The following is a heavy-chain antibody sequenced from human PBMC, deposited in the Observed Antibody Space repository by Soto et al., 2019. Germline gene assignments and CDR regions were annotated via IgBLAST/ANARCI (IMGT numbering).Heavy chain of an antibody. J-gene: IGHJ6*02. Sequence: ASVKVSCKASGYTFTSYGISWVRQAPGQGLEWTGWISAYNGNTNYAQKLQGRVTMTTDTSTSTAYMELRSLRSDDTAVYYCARRYCSGGSCWVGYYYYGMDVWGQGTTVTVSS. CDR3: ARRYCSGGSCWVGYYYYGMDV. CDR1: GYTFTSYG. V-gene: IGHV1-18*01. D-gene: IGHD2-15*01. CDR2: ISAYNGNT.